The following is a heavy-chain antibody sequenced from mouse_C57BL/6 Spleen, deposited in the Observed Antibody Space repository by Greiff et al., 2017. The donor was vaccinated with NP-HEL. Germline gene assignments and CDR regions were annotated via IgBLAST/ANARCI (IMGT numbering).Heavy chain of an antibody. CDR2: INPSNGGT. CDR1: GYTFTSYW. CDR3: ARSMTIVTRSYYFDY. V-gene: IGHV1-53*01. D-gene: IGHD2-5*01. J-gene: IGHJ2*01. Sequence: QVQLKQPGTELVKPGASVQLSCKASGYTFTSYWMHWVKQRPGQGLEWIGNINPSNGGTNYNEKFQSKATLTVDKSSSTAYMQLSSLTSEDSAVYYCARSMTIVTRSYYFDYWGQGTTLTVSS.